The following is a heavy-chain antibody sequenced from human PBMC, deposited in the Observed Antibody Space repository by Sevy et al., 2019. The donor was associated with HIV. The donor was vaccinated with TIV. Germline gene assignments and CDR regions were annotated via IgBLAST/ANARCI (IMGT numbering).Heavy chain of an antibody. D-gene: IGHD3-16*01. J-gene: IGHJ5*02. V-gene: IGHV3-21*01. CDR3: ASRYNYDPGRFDP. CDR1: GFTFSSYS. CDR2: ISTSSSYM. Sequence: GGSLRLSCAASGFTFSSYSMSWVRQAPGKGLEWVSSISTSSSYMYYADSVKGRFTISRDNAKNSLFLKMNSLRAEDTAVYYCASRYNYDPGRFDPWGQGTLVTVSS.